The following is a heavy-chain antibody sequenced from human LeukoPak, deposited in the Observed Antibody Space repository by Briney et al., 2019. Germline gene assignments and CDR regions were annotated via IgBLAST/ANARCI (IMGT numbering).Heavy chain of an antibody. V-gene: IGHV1-69*04. Sequence: ASVKVSCKASGGTFSSYAISWVRQAPGQGLDWMGRIIPILGIANYAQKFQGRVTITADKSTSTAYMELSSLRSEDTAVYYCARSKTQRMATIKYYFDYWGQGTLVTVSS. CDR3: ARSKTQRMATIKYYFDY. D-gene: IGHD5-24*01. CDR2: IIPILGIA. CDR1: GGTFSSYA. J-gene: IGHJ4*02.